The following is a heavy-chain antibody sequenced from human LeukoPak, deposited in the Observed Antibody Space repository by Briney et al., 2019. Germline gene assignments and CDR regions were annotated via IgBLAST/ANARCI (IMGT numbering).Heavy chain of an antibody. CDR1: GYTLTSYA. CDR2: INTNTGNP. Sequence: ASVKVSCKASGYTLTSYAMNWVRQAPGQGLEWMGWINTNTGNPTYAQGFTGRFVFSLDTSVSMAYLQISSLKAEDTAVYYCARSRVLMVYATSPRDLQHWGQGTLVTVSS. D-gene: IGHD2-8*01. J-gene: IGHJ1*01. CDR3: ARSRVLMVYATSPRDLQH. V-gene: IGHV7-4-1*04.